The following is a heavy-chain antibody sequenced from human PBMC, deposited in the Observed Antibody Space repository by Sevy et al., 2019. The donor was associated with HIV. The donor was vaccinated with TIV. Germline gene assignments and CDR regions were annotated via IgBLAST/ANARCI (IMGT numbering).Heavy chain of an antibody. CDR1: GFTFSSYG. J-gene: IGHJ4*02. CDR2: ISYDGSNK. Sequence: GGSLRLSCAASGFTFSSYGMHWVRQAPGKGLEWVAVISYDGSNKYYADSVKGRFTISRDNSKNTLYLQMNSLRAEDRAVYYCAKDRDYSNYIRLLDYWGQGTLVTVSS. D-gene: IGHD4-4*01. CDR3: AKDRDYSNYIRLLDY. V-gene: IGHV3-30*18.